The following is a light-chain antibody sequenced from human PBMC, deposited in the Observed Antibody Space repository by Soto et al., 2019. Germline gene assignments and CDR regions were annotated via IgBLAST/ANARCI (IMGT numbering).Light chain of an antibody. J-gene: IGKJ4*01. Sequence: EIVLTQSPGTLSLSPGERATLSCSASQSVSSSYLAWYQQKPGQAPRLLIYGASSMATGIPDRFSGSGSGTDFNLTISRLEPEDFAVYYCQQYGSSPLTFGGGTKVEIK. CDR2: GAS. V-gene: IGKV3-20*01. CDR3: QQYGSSPLT. CDR1: QSVSSSY.